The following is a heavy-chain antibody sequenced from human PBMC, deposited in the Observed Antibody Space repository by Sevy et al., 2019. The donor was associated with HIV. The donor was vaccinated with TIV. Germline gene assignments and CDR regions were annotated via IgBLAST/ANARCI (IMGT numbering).Heavy chain of an antibody. CDR1: GYSFTIYW. V-gene: IGHV5-51*01. D-gene: IGHD5-18*01. CDR3: ARGGYSYGYGKDY. J-gene: IGHJ4*02. CDR2: IYPGDSDT. Sequence: GESLKISCKGSGYSFTIYWIAWVRQMPGKGLEWMGIIYPGDSDTRYSPSFQGQVTISADKSTSTAYLQWSSLKALDTAMYYCARGGYSYGYGKDYWGQGTLVTVSS.